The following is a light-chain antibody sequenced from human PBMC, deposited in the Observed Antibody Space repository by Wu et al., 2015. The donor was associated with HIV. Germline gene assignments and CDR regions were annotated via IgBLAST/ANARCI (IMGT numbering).Light chain of an antibody. CDR1: QSVKSY. CDR3: QQYHNWPLT. J-gene: IGKJ4*01. CDR2: GAS. V-gene: IGKV3-15*01. Sequence: ETVMTQSPASLSVSPGERATLSCRASQSVKSYVAWYQQKPGQAPRLLVHGASTRATGIPARFSGSGSGTEFTLTISSLQSEDFAVYYCQQYHNWPLTFGGGTKVEIK.